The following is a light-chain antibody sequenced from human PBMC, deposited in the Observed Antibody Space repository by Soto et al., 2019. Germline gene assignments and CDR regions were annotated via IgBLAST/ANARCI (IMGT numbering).Light chain of an antibody. V-gene: IGKV1-5*03. CDR3: QQYKTYPLT. CDR2: KAS. CDR1: QSISTW. Sequence: DIQMTQSPSTLSASVGDRVTITCRASQSISTWLAWYQQKPGKAPKLLIYKASSLEGGVPSRFSGSGSGTEFNTTISTLQLDVFATYYCQQYKTYPLTCGGGTRVDIK. J-gene: IGKJ4*01.